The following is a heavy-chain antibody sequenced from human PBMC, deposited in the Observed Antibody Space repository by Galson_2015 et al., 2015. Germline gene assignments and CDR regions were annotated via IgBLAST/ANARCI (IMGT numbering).Heavy chain of an antibody. CDR2: IYHSGST. Sequence: SLTCAVSGGSISRSNWWCWVRQPPGKGLAWIGEIYHSGSTNYNPSLKSRVTISVDKSKNQFSLRLSSVTAADTAVYFCASRPAVGSAYDYYSYMDVWGKGTTVTVSS. CDR1: GGSISRSNW. V-gene: IGHV4-4*01. CDR3: ASRPAVGSAYDYYSYMDV. D-gene: IGHD6-13*01. J-gene: IGHJ6*03.